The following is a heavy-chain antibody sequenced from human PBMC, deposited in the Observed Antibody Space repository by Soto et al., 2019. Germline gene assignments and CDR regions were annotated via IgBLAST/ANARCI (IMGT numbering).Heavy chain of an antibody. J-gene: IGHJ5*02. CDR1: GFTFSKYS. D-gene: IGHD2-2*01. Sequence: EVQLVESGGGLVKPGGSLRLSCVASGFTFSKYSMNWVRQAPDKGLEWVSAISSGSSYIYYADSVKGRFTISRYNGENSLYLQMNRLRTEGTAIYHCARQPCRSPSRSPIDFGPRGQGTLVTVSP. CDR3: ARQPCRSPSRSPIDFGP. V-gene: IGHV3-21*01. CDR2: ISSGSSYI.